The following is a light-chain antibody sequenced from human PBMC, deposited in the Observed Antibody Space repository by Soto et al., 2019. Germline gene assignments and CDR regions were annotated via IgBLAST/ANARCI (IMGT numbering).Light chain of an antibody. V-gene: IGLV1-51*01. CDR2: DNN. Sequence: QSVLTQPPSVSAAPGQKVTISCSGSTYNIGSYYVSWYQQLPGTAPKLLIYDNNKRPSGIPDRFSGSKSGTSATLDITGLQTGDEADYYCGTWDSSLSAGGVVFGGGTKVTVL. CDR3: GTWDSSLSAGGVV. J-gene: IGLJ2*01. CDR1: TYNIGSYY.